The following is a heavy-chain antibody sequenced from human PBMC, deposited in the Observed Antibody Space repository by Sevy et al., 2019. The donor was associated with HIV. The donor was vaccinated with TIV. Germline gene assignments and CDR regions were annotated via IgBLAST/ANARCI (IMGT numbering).Heavy chain of an antibody. J-gene: IGHJ4*02. CDR1: GFTFSGST. Sequence: GGSLRLSCAASGFTFSGSTVHWVRQASGKGLEWVGRIRSKAYGYATTYAASVKGRFTISRENSENTAYLQMNSLKTEDTAVYYCTSLDSSSWYWGQGTLVTVSS. CDR2: IRSKAYGYAT. V-gene: IGHV3-73*01. CDR3: TSLDSSSWY. D-gene: IGHD6-13*01.